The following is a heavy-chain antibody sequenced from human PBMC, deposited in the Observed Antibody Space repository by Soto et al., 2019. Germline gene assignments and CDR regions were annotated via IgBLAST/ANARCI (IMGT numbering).Heavy chain of an antibody. CDR2: ITSSGSYT. CDR1: GLTFSDYY. V-gene: IGHV3-11*05. CDR3: ARELDGIDV. J-gene: IGHJ6*02. Sequence: PGGSLRLSCAASGLTFSDYYMSWIRQAPGKGLEWVSYITSSGSYTKYADNVQGRFTISRDNAKNSLYLQMNSLRAEDTAVYYCARELDGIDVWGQGTTVTVSS.